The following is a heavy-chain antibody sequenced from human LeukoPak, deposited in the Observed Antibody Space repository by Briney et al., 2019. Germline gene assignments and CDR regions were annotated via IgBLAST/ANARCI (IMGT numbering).Heavy chain of an antibody. V-gene: IGHV1-2*02. J-gene: IGHJ4*02. D-gene: IGHD6-13*01. Sequence: ASVKVSCKASGYTFTGYYIHWVRQAPGQGLEWMGWINPNSGGTNYAQKFQGRVTMTRDTSISTAYMELSRLRSNDTAVYYCARDRRSSSLFDYWGQGTLVTVSS. CDR2: INPNSGGT. CDR1: GYTFTGYY. CDR3: ARDRRSSSLFDY.